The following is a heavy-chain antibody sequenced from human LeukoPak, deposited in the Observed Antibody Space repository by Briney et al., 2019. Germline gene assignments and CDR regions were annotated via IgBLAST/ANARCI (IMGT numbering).Heavy chain of an antibody. V-gene: IGHV1-2*02. CDR1: GYTFTGYY. Sequence: ASVNVSCKASGYTFTGYYMHWVRQAPGQGLEWMGWINANSGDTKYAQKFQGRVTMTRDTSISTAYMELSRLRSDDTAMYYCAREISSYSDYWGQGTLVTVSS. CDR2: INANSGDT. J-gene: IGHJ4*02. D-gene: IGHD3-22*01. CDR3: AREISSYSDY.